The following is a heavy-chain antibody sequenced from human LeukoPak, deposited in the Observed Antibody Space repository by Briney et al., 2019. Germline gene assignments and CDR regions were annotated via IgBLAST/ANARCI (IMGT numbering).Heavy chain of an antibody. CDR2: INAGNGKT. Sequence: GASVKGSYKTSGYTFTDYAVQWVRQGPGQRLERMGWINAGNGKTKYSQKCQDRVTITRDTSATTAYLNLSSLRSEDTAVYYCARARWPSTVTTYYLDYWGQGTLVTVSS. D-gene: IGHD4-17*01. CDR3: ARARWPSTVTTYYLDY. J-gene: IGHJ4*02. CDR1: GYTFTDYA. V-gene: IGHV1-3*01.